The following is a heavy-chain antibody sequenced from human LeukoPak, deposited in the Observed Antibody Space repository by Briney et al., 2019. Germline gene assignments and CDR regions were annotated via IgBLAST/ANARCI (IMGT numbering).Heavy chain of an antibody. CDR1: GGTFSSYA. CDR3: AREDTYSSGWYGWFDP. CDR2: IIPIFGTA. V-gene: IGHV1-69*05. D-gene: IGHD6-19*01. Sequence: SVKVSCKASGGTFSSYAISWVRQAPGQGLEWTGGIIPIFGTANYAQKFQGRVTITTDESTSTAYMELSSLRSEDTAVYYCAREDTYSSGWYGWFDPWGQGTLVTVSS. J-gene: IGHJ5*02.